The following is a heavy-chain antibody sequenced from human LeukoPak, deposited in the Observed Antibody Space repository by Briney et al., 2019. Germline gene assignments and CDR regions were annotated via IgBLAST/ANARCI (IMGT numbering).Heavy chain of an antibody. CDR3: ARVLDFWSQLDY. J-gene: IGHJ4*02. Sequence: GGSLRLSCAASGFTFSSYAMHWVRQAPGKGLEWVAVISYDGSNKYYADSVKGRFTISRDNFKNTLYLQMNSLRAEDTAVYYCARVLDFWSQLDYWGQGTLVTVSS. CDR2: ISYDGSNK. D-gene: IGHD3-3*01. V-gene: IGHV3-30*04. CDR1: GFTFSSYA.